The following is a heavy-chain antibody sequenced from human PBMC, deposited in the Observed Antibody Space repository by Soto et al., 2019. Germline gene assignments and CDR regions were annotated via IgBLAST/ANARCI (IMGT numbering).Heavy chain of an antibody. V-gene: IGHV1-18*01. CDR1: GYTFTNFG. CDR3: AGGGTPIDY. CDR2: ISAYNGNT. D-gene: IGHD3-16*01. Sequence: QVQLVQSGAEVKKPGASVKVSCKASGYTFTNFGISWVRQAPGQGLEWMGWISAYNGNTNYAQNSQXXXTXXTATSTSTAYMELRSLRSDDTAMYYWAGGGTPIDYWGQGTLVTVSS. J-gene: IGHJ4*02.